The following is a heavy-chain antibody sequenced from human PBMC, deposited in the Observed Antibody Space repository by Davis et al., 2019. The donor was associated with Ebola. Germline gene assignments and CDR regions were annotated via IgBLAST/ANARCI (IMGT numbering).Heavy chain of an antibody. CDR3: AREGGDYYYYYGMDV. CDR1: GFTFSSYA. V-gene: IGHV3-7*01. Sequence: GGSLRLSCAASGFTFSSYAMTWVRQAPGKGLEWVANIKQDGSEKYYVDSVKGRFTISRDNAKNSLYLQMNSLRAEDTAVYYCAREGGDYYYYYGMDVWGKGTTVTVSS. CDR2: IKQDGSEK. D-gene: IGHD4-17*01. J-gene: IGHJ6*04.